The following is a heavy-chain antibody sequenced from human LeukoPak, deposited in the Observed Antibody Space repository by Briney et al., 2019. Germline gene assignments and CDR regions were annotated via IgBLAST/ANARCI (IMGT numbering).Heavy chain of an antibody. CDR3: AKVGCSSTSCYSGYFDY. CDR2: ISGSGGST. CDR1: GFTFSSYA. D-gene: IGHD2-2*01. Sequence: GGSLRLSCAASGFTFSSYAMSWVRQAPGKGLEWVSAISGSGGSTYYADSVKGRFTISRDNSKNTLYLQTNSLRAEDTAVYYCAKVGCSSTSCYSGYFDYWGQGTLVTVSS. J-gene: IGHJ4*02. V-gene: IGHV3-23*01.